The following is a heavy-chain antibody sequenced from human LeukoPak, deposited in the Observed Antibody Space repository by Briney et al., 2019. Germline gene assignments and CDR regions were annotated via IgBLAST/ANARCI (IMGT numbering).Heavy chain of an antibody. CDR3: ARETGVAAAADAFDI. D-gene: IGHD6-13*01. CDR2: IYYSGRT. V-gene: IGHV4-39*07. CDR1: GGSISRSSYY. J-gene: IGHJ3*02. Sequence: SETLSLTCTVSGGSISRSSYYWGRIRQPPWKGLEWIGSIYYSGRTYYNPSLESRVTISVDTSKNQFSLKLNSVTAADTAVYSCARETGVAAAADAFDIWGQGTMVTVSS.